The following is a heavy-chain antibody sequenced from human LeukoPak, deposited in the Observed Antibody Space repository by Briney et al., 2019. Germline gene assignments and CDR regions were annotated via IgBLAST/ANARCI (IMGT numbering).Heavy chain of an antibody. Sequence: PGGSLRLSCAASGFTLSSYAMSWVRQAPGKGLEWVSAISGSGGSTYYADSVKGRFTISRDNSKNTLYLQMNSLRAEDTAVYYCAKDYPGGYDSLSYFDYWGQGTLVTVSS. V-gene: IGHV3-23*01. D-gene: IGHD5-12*01. CDR1: GFTLSSYA. CDR3: AKDYPGGYDSLSYFDY. J-gene: IGHJ4*02. CDR2: ISGSGGST.